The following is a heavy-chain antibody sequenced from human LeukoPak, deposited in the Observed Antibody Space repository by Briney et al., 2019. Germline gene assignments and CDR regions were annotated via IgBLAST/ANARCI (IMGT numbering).Heavy chain of an antibody. Sequence: GGSLRLSCAASGFTFSSYAMSWVRQAPGKGLEWVSAISGSGGNTYYADSVKGRFTISRDNSKNTLYLQMNNLRVEDTAVYYCAKGTLIVAGPFDYWGQGTLVTVSS. D-gene: IGHD5-12*01. CDR3: AKGTLIVAGPFDY. J-gene: IGHJ4*02. CDR2: ISGSGGNT. CDR1: GFTFSSYA. V-gene: IGHV3-23*01.